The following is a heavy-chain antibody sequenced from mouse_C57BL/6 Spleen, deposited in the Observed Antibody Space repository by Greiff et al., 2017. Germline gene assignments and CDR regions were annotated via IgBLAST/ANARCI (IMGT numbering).Heavy chain of an antibody. D-gene: IGHD2-2*01. CDR2: IYPGDGDT. Sequence: QVQLQQSGPELVKPGASVKFSCKASGYAFSSSWMNWVKQRPGKGLEWIGRIYPGDGDTNYNGKFKGTSTLTADKSTSSAYMQHSSLAAEDSAVYFCAIYVYDGPGFAYWGQGTLVTVSA. V-gene: IGHV1-82*01. CDR3: AIYVYDGPGFAY. CDR1: GYAFSSSW. J-gene: IGHJ3*01.